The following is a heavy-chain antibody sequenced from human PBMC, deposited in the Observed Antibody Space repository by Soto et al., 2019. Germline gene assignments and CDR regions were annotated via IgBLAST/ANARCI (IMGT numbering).Heavy chain of an antibody. J-gene: IGHJ5*02. CDR3: ARDPITMVRGVIIRKGWDP. D-gene: IGHD3-10*01. Sequence: QVQLQESGPGLVKPSGTLSLTCAVSGGSISSSNWWSWVRQPPGKGLEWIGEIYHSGSTNYNPSLKRRVTISVDKSKNQFSLKLSSVTAADTAVYYCARDPITMVRGVIIRKGWDPWGQGTLVTVSS. V-gene: IGHV4-4*02. CDR2: IYHSGST. CDR1: GGSISSSNW.